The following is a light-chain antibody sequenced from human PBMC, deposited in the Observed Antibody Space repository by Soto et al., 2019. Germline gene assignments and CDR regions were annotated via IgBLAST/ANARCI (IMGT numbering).Light chain of an antibody. V-gene: IGLV4-69*01. J-gene: IGLJ3*02. CDR1: SGHNSYA. Sequence: QLVLTQSPSASASLGASVKLTCTLSSGHNSYAIAWHQQQPEKGPRYLMKVNSDGSHSKGDGIPDRFSSSSSGAERYLTISSLQSEDEANYYCQTWGTGIQVFGGGTKLTVL. CDR3: QTWGTGIQV. CDR2: VNSDGSH.